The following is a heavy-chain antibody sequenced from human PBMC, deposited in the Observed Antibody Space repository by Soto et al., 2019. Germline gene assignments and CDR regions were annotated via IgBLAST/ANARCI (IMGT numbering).Heavy chain of an antibody. V-gene: IGHV1-69*06. CDR3: VRDRQWLAHYYYYYGMDV. Sequence: QVQLVQSGAEVKKPGSSVKVSCKASGGTFSSYAISWVRQAPGQGLEWMGGIIPIFGTANYAQKFQGRVTITADKSTSTAYMELSSLRSEDTAVYYCVRDRQWLAHYYYYYGMDVWGQGTTVTVSS. CDR1: GGTFSSYA. D-gene: IGHD6-19*01. CDR2: IIPIFGTA. J-gene: IGHJ6*02.